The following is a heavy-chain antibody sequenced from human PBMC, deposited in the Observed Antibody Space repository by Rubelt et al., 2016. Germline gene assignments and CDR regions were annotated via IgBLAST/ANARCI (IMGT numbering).Heavy chain of an antibody. CDR3: ARADVGSYYYYYYGMDV. CDR2: INTNTGNP. J-gene: IGHJ6*02. V-gene: IGHV7-4-1*02. CDR1: GYTFTSYA. D-gene: IGHD1-26*01. Sequence: QVQLVQSGSELKKPGASVKVSCKASGYTFTSYAMNWVRQAPGQGLEWMGWINTNTGNPTYAQGFTGRFVFSLDTSVSTAYLQISGQKAEDTAVYYCARADVGSYYYYYYGMDVWGQGTTVTVSS.